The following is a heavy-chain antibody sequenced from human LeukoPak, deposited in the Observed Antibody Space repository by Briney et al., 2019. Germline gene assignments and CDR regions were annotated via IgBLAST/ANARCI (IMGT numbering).Heavy chain of an antibody. CDR3: ARSEYSSGWGADFDY. CDR1: GYTFTGYY. CDR2: INPNSGGT. V-gene: IGHV1-2*02. J-gene: IGHJ4*02. D-gene: IGHD6-19*01. Sequence: VXSVKVSCKASGYTFTGYYMHWVRQAPGQGLEWMGWINPNSGGTNYAQKFQGRVTMTRDTSISTAYMELSRLRSDDTAVYYCARSEYSSGWGADFDYWGQGTLVTVSS.